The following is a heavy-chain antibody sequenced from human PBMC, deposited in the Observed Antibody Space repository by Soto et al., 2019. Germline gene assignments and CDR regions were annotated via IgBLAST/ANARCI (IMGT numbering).Heavy chain of an antibody. CDR2: ISPGGRYP. CDR1: GFTFGDSY. CDR3: VRGGGGGLFDP. J-gene: IGHJ5*02. D-gene: IGHD2-15*01. V-gene: IGHV3-11*06. Sequence: KPGGSLRLSCAGSGFTFGDSYMSWIRQAPGKGLEWLSYISPGGRYPAYADSVKGRFTISRDNAKRSLYLQMMSLTAEDTAIYYCVRGGGGGLFDPWGQGTMVTVSS.